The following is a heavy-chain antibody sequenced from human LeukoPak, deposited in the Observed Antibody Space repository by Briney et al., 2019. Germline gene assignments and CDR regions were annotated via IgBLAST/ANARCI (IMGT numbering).Heavy chain of an antibody. CDR1: GFTIRNYA. Sequence: GGSLRLSCAASGFTIRNYAMSWVRQTPGKGLEWVSAISSSADSTYYADSVKGRFTISRDNSKNTLYLQMNSLRAEDTAVYYCARDGDYDYVWGSYRYDYWGQGTLVTVSS. J-gene: IGHJ4*02. D-gene: IGHD3-16*02. V-gene: IGHV3-23*01. CDR2: ISSSADST. CDR3: ARDGDYDYVWGSYRYDY.